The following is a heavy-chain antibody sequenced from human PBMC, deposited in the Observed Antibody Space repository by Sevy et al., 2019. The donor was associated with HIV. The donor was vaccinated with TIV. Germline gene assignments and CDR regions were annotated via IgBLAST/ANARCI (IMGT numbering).Heavy chain of an antibody. J-gene: IGHJ4*02. CDR2: LSFGCGRI. Sequence: GGSLRLSCVASGFNFNIYSMSWVRQAPGKGLEWVSTLSFGCGRINHADSVQGRFTTSRDDSKKTVYLEMNSLRAEDMAVYYCAREGCTRPHDHWGQGTLVTVSS. D-gene: IGHD2-8*01. V-gene: IGHV3-23*01. CDR3: AREGCTRPHDH. CDR1: GFNFNIYS.